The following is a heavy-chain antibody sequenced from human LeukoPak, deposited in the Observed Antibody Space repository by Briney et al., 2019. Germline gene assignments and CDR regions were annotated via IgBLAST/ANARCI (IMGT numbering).Heavy chain of an antibody. D-gene: IGHD2-2*01. CDR1: GGSISGSRYY. CDR2: IHYTGST. J-gene: IGHJ4*02. Sequence: PSETRSLTCTVSGGSISGSRYYWGWFRQPPGKGLEWIGSIHYTGSTYYKPSLKSRVTISVDTSKNQFSLKLTSVTAADTAVYYCARPPGFSTSFWDWGQGTLVSVPS. CDR3: ARPPGFSTSFWD. V-gene: IGHV4-39*01.